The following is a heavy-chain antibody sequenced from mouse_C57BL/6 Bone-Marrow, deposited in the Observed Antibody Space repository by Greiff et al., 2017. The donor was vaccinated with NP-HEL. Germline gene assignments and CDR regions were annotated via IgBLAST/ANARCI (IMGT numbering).Heavy chain of an antibody. Sequence: DVKLQESGGGLVQPGGSMKLSCVASGFTFSNYWMNWVRQSPEKGLEWVAHISLKSDNYAPHYAESVKGRFTISRDDSKSSVYLQMNNLMAEDTGIYYCTVTPVVATDYWGQGTTLTVSS. CDR3: TVTPVVATDY. CDR1: GFTFSNYW. J-gene: IGHJ2*01. CDR2: ISLKSDNYAP. D-gene: IGHD1-1*01. V-gene: IGHV6-3*01.